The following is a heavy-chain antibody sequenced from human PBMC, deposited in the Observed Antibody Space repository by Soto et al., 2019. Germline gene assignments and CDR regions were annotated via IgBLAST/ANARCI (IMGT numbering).Heavy chain of an antibody. CDR3: ARDLSSGYYYLFDY. CDR2: IWYYGSNK. J-gene: IGHJ4*02. D-gene: IGHD3-22*01. Sequence: GSLRLPGAASGFTFSSYGMHWVRQAPGKGLEWVAVIWYYGSNKYYADSVKVRFTISRDNSKNTLYLQMNSLRAEDTAVYYCARDLSSGYYYLFDYWGQGTLVTVSS. CDR1: GFTFSSYG. V-gene: IGHV3-33*01.